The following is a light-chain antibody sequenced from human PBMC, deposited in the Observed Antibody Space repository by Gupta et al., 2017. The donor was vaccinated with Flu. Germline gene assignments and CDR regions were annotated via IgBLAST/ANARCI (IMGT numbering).Light chain of an antibody. J-gene: IGKJ4*01. Sequence: GVRVTITCRASQGIRSYLAWYQQRPWKAPKLLIYAASTLQSGVPSRVSGSGSGTEFTLTISSLQPEVFATYYCQQLNSYPLTFGGGTKVEIK. V-gene: IGKV1-9*01. CDR1: QGIRSY. CDR2: AAS. CDR3: QQLNSYPLT.